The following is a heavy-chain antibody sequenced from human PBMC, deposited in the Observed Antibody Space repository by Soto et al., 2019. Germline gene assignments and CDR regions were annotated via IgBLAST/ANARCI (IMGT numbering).Heavy chain of an antibody. V-gene: IGHV3-48*03. Sequence: GGSLRLSCVASGFTLSSYHMDWVRQAPGKGLEWISYIHTSSSNIYYADSVKGRFTISRDNAKNSLYLQMDSLRAEDTAVYYCARDGTTGTTNYHYAMDVWGQGTTVTVSS. CDR2: IHTSSSNI. J-gene: IGHJ6*02. D-gene: IGHD4-17*01. CDR1: GFTLSSYH. CDR3: ARDGTTGTTNYHYAMDV.